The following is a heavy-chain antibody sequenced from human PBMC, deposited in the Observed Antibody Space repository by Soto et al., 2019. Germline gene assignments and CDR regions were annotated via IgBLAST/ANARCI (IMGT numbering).Heavy chain of an antibody. V-gene: IGHV3-53*01. CDR3: ARGTWGISWPNFFDY. CDR2: IYAGGST. Sequence: GGSLRLSCTAPGFSVTTNYMSWVRQAPGKGLEWVSVIYAGGSTSYADSVKGRFTVSRDNSNNTLFLQLSNLRVEDTAIYYCARGTWGISWPNFFDYWGQGVLVTVSS. D-gene: IGHD6-13*01. J-gene: IGHJ4*02. CDR1: GFSVTTNY.